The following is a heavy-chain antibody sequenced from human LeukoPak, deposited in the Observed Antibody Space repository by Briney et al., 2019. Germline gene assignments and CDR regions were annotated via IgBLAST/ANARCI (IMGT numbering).Heavy chain of an antibody. CDR1: GITFSSYA. V-gene: IGHV3-23*01. Sequence: PGGSLRLSCVVSGITFSSYAMSWVRQAPGKGLDWVSAISASGGSTYYADSVKGRFTISRDNSKNMVYLQMNSLKGEDTAIYYCAPNWNLGYWGQGSLVTVSS. CDR2: ISASGGST. CDR3: APNWNLGY. J-gene: IGHJ4*02. D-gene: IGHD1-1*01.